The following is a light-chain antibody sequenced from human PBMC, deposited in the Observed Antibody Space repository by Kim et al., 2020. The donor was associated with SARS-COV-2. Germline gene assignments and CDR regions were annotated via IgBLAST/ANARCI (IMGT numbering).Light chain of an antibody. CDR3: AAWDDSLNGWV. CDR2: SNN. CDR1: NSNIGINT. V-gene: IGLV1-44*01. J-gene: IGLJ3*02. Sequence: GQRVTISCSGSNSNIGINTVNWYQQLPGTAPKLLIHSNNQRPSGVPDRFSGSKSGTSASLAISGLQSEDEADYYCAAWDDSLNGWVFGGGSRLTVL.